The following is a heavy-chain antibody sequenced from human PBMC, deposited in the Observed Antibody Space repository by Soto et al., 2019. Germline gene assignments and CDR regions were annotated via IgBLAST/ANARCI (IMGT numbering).Heavy chain of an antibody. CDR3: ARTPSSSFTRYYYYYMDV. V-gene: IGHV1-8*01. D-gene: IGHD6-6*01. J-gene: IGHJ6*03. Sequence: ASVKVSCKASGYTFTSYDINWVRQATGQGLEWMGWMNPNSGNTGYAQKFQGRGTMTRNTSISTAYMGLSSLRSEDTAVYYCARTPSSSFTRYYYYYMDVWGKGTTVTVSS. CDR2: MNPNSGNT. CDR1: GYTFTSYD.